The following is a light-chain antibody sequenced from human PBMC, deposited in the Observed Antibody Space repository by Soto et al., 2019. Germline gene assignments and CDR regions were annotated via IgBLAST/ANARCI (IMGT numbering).Light chain of an antibody. J-gene: IGKJ2*01. Sequence: DIQMTQSTSSLSASVGDRVTITCRASQSISSYLNWYQQKPGKAPNLLIYAASNLQSGVPSRFSGSGSGTDFTLTISSLQPEDFATYYCQQSFSFPPYTFGQGTKLEIK. CDR3: QQSFSFPPYT. CDR1: QSISSY. CDR2: AAS. V-gene: IGKV1-39*01.